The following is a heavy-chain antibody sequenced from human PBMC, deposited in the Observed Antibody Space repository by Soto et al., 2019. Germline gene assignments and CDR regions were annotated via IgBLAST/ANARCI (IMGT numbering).Heavy chain of an antibody. CDR1: GYTFTSYD. CDR2: MNPNSGNT. J-gene: IGHJ6*03. V-gene: IGHV1-8*01. Sequence: QVQLVQSGAEVKKPGASVKVSCKASGYTFTSYDINWVRQATGQGLEWMGWMNPNSGNTGYAQKFQGSVTMIKNTPISTTYMELRSLQSEEKAVSYCAREGSWVDGCWSCPYYYYYYMDVWGKGTTVTVSS. D-gene: IGHD3-3*01. CDR3: AREGSWVDGCWSCPYYYYYYMDV.